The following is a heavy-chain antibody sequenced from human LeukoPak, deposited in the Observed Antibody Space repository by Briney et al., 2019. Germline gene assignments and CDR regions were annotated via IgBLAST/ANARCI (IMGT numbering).Heavy chain of an antibody. CDR3: AREGYYGSGSPPSLYFDY. Sequence: GGSLRLSCAASGFTFRNYVIHWVRQAPGKGLEWVAVTSSDLNVKLYADSVKGRFTISRDNFRSTLYLQMNSLRPEDTAIYYCAREGYYGSGSPPSLYFDYWGQGTLVTVSS. V-gene: IGHV3-30-3*01. J-gene: IGHJ4*02. D-gene: IGHD3-10*01. CDR2: TSSDLNVK. CDR1: GFTFRNYV.